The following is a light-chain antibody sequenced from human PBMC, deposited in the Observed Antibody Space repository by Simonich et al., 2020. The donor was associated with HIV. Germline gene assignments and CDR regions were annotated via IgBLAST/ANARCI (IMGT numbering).Light chain of an antibody. CDR2: EDN. J-gene: IGLJ3*02. Sequence: NFMLTQPHSVSESPGKTVTISCTSSSGSIASNYVQWYQQRPGSSPTTVIYEDNQRPSGFPDRFSGSIDSSSNSASLTISGLKTEDEADYYCQSYDISNWVFGGGTKLTVL. V-gene: IGLV6-57*01. CDR3: QSYDISNWV. CDR1: SGSIASNY.